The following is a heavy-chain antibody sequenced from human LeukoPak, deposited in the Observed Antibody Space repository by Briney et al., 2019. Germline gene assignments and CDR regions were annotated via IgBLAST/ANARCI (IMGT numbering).Heavy chain of an antibody. V-gene: IGHV3-7*01. CDR3: ASDYSILTGYYD. J-gene: IGHJ4*02. CDR2: IKPDGSEK. Sequence: PGGSLRLSCTASGFTFSSYWMTWARQAPGKGLEWVANIKPDGSEKYYVDSLKGRFTISRDNAKNSLYLQMNSLRAEDTAVYYCASDYSILTGYYDWGQGTLVTVSS. D-gene: IGHD3-9*01. CDR1: GFTFSSYW.